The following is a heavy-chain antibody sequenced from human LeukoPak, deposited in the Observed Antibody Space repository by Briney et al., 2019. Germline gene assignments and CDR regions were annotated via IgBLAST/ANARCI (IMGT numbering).Heavy chain of an antibody. Sequence: GGSLRLSCAASGFTFSNYAMHWVRQAPGKGLEWVAVISYDGTNKYYADSVKGRFTISRDNSTNTMYLQMNSLRAEDTAMYYCARDIPYGLSYFDYWGQGTLVTVSS. V-gene: IGHV3-30-3*01. D-gene: IGHD2-2*02. CDR1: GFTFSNYA. CDR2: ISYDGTNK. J-gene: IGHJ4*02. CDR3: ARDIPYGLSYFDY.